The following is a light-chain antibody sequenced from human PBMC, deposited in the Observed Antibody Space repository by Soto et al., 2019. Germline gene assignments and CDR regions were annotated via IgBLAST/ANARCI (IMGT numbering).Light chain of an antibody. CDR2: TAS. Sequence: DIQMTQSPSSLSASVGDRVTITCRASQSISSYLNWYQQKPGKAPNLLIYTASSLESGVPSRFSCSGSGTDFTLTITSLEPEDFATYFCQQSYSRPRTFGQGTKVEIK. J-gene: IGKJ1*01. CDR1: QSISSY. V-gene: IGKV1-39*01. CDR3: QQSYSRPRT.